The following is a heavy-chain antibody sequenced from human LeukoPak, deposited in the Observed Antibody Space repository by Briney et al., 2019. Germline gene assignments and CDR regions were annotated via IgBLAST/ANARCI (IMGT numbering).Heavy chain of an antibody. J-gene: IGHJ5*02. CDR3: ARGSGYSYGYGWFDP. CDR1: GVSIISYY. Sequence: SETLSLTCTVSGVSIISYYWSWIRQPPGKGLEWIGYIYYSGSTNYNPSLKSRVTISVDTSKNQFSLQLTSVTAADTAVYYCARGSGYSYGYGWFDPWGQGNLVSVSS. V-gene: IGHV4-59*01. CDR2: IYYSGST. D-gene: IGHD5-18*01.